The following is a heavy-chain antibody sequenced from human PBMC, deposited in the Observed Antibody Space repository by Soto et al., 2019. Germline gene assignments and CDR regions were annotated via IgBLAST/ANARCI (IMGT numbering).Heavy chain of an antibody. V-gene: IGHV1-8*01. CDR3: ARETLYYYDSSGYYRTRDYYYGMDV. J-gene: IGHJ6*02. Sequence: ASVKVSCKASGYTFTSYDIYWVRQATGQGLEWMGWMNPNTGNSGYAQKFQGRVTMTSDTSINTAHMELSNLRSEDTDVYYCARETLYYYDSSGYYRTRDYYYGMDVWGQGTTVTVSS. CDR2: MNPNTGNS. D-gene: IGHD3-22*01. CDR1: GYTFTSYD.